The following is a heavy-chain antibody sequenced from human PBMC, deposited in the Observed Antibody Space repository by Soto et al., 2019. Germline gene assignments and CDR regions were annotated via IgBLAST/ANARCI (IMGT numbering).Heavy chain of an antibody. Sequence: QVQLVQSGAEVKKPGASVKVSCKASGYTFSTYYVHWVRQAPGLGLEWMGIINPTGGATTYAQKFQGRVTMTSDTSTSTVYMELSSLRSEDTAVYYCARGGVESIYGMDVWGQGTTVTVSS. V-gene: IGHV1-46*01. CDR3: ARGGVESIYGMDV. J-gene: IGHJ6*02. D-gene: IGHD3-3*01. CDR1: GYTFSTYY. CDR2: INPTGGAT.